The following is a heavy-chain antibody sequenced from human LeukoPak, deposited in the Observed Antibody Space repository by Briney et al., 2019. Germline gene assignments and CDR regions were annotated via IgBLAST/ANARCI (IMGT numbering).Heavy chain of an antibody. Sequence: GSSVKVSCKASGGTFSGYAISWVRQAPGQGLEWMGRIIPILGIANYAQKFQGRVTITADKSTSTAYMELSSLRSEDTAVYYCASFQYYNQDWFDPWGQGTLVTVSS. CDR1: GGTFSGYA. J-gene: IGHJ5*02. V-gene: IGHV1-69*04. CDR2: IIPILGIA. D-gene: IGHD1-1*01. CDR3: ASFQYYNQDWFDP.